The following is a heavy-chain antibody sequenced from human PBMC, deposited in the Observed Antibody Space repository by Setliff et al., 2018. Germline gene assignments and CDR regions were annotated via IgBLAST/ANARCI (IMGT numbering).Heavy chain of an antibody. D-gene: IGHD3-16*01. CDR3: ARERAGGRGFTFGAIYYYYGMDV. V-gene: IGHV1-18*01. CDR2: ISAYNGNT. CDR1: GGTFSSYA. J-gene: IGHJ6*02. Sequence: ASVKVSCKASGGTFSSYAITWVRQAPGQGLEWMGWISAYNGNTNYAQKLQGRVTMTTDTSTSTAYMELRSLRSDDTAVYYCARERAGGRGFTFGAIYYYYGMDVWGQGTTVTVSS.